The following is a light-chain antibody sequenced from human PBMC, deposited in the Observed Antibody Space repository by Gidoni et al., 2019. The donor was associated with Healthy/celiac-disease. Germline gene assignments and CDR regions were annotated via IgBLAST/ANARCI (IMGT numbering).Light chain of an antibody. J-gene: IGKJ5*01. V-gene: IGKV1-33*01. CDR1: QDISNY. CDR3: QQYDNLPIT. Sequence: DIQMTQSPSSLSASVGDRVTITCQASQDISNYLNWYQQKPGKAPKLRIYDASNLETGVPSRFSGSGSGTDFTFTISSLQPEDIATYYCQQYDNLPITFGQXTRLEIK. CDR2: DAS.